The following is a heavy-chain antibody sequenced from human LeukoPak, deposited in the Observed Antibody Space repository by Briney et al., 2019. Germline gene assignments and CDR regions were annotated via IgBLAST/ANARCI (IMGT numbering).Heavy chain of an antibody. J-gene: IGHJ1*01. V-gene: IGHV4-4*07. CDR3: GVGGAIEYFQH. Sequence: PSETLSLTCTVSGGSISSYYWSWIRQPAGKGLEWIGRIYTNGSTNYNPSLKSRVTMSVDTSKNQFSLKLTSVTAADTAVYYCGVGGAIEYFQHWGQGTLVTVSS. D-gene: IGHD1-26*01. CDR1: GGSISSYY. CDR2: IYTNGST.